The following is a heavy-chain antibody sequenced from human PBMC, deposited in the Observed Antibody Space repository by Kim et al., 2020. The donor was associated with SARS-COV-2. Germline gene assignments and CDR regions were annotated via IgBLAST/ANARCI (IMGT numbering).Heavy chain of an antibody. Sequence: ANSVKGRFNISRDNYKNTLYRQMNSLRAEDTAVYYCAKDWPGTSGTTQDYWGQGTLVTVSS. CDR3: AKDWPGTSGTTQDY. J-gene: IGHJ4*02. D-gene: IGHD1-1*01. V-gene: IGHV3-23*01.